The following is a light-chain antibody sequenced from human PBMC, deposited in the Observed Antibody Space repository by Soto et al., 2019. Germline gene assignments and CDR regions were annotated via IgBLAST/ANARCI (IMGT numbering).Light chain of an antibody. CDR3: SSYAGSNVYV. Sequence: QSVLSQPASVSGSPGQSITISCTGTSSDVGGYEYVSWYQHQPDKAPKLIIYDVTNRPSGVSTRFSGSMSVNTASLTISGIQPEDEADYYCSSYAGSNVYVFGTGTKVTVL. CDR1: SSDVGGYEY. V-gene: IGLV2-14*01. J-gene: IGLJ1*01. CDR2: DVT.